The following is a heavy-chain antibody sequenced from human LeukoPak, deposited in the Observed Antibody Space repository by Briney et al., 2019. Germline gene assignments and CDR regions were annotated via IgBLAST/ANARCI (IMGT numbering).Heavy chain of an antibody. V-gene: IGHV3-23*01. CDR1: GFSFSNYG. CDR3: AKSSYYDSSGFYRENYFDY. D-gene: IGHD3-22*01. CDR2: ITGSGGST. Sequence: GGSLRLSCAASGFSFSNYGMSWVRQAPGKGLEWVSTITGSGGSTYYAASVKGQFTISRDNSKNTLYLQMNSLRAEDTAVYYCAKSSYYDSSGFYRENYFDYWGQGTLVTVSS. J-gene: IGHJ4*02.